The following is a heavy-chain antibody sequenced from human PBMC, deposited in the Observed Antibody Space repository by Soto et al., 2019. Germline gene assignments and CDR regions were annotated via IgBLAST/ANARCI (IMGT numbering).Heavy chain of an antibody. V-gene: IGHV1-3*01. Sequence: ASVKVSCKASGYTFTSYAMHCVRQAPGQRLEWMGWINAGNGNTKYSQKFQGRVTITRDTSASTAYMELSSLRSEDTAVYYCARDGYSSSWYDHYNWFDPWGQGTLVTVSS. J-gene: IGHJ5*02. D-gene: IGHD6-13*01. CDR1: GYTFTSYA. CDR3: ARDGYSSSWYDHYNWFDP. CDR2: INAGNGNT.